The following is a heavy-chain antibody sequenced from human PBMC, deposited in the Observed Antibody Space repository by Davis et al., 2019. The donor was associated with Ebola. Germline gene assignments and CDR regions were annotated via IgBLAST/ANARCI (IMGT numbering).Heavy chain of an antibody. D-gene: IGHD3-22*01. CDR3: ARGLTYYYDSSGYYGRYYGMDV. Sequence: SETLSLTCAVSAGSISSSNWWRRVRQPPGKGLEWIGEIYHSGSTNYNPSLKSRVTISVDKSKNQLSLKLSSVTAADTAVYYCARGLTYYYDSSGYYGRYYGMDVWGQGTTVTVSS. J-gene: IGHJ6*02. CDR1: AGSISSSNW. CDR2: IYHSGST. V-gene: IGHV4-4*02.